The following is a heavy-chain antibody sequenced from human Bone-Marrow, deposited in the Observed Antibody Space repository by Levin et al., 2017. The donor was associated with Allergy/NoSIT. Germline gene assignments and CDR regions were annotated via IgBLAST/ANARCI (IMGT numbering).Heavy chain of an antibody. CDR1: GFTFSSYS. D-gene: IGHD2-2*01. V-gene: IGHV3-48*02. J-gene: IGHJ4*02. CDR2: ISRSSSTI. Sequence: GGSLRLSCAASGFTFSSYSMNWVRQAPGRGLEWVSYISRSSSTISYADSVKGRFTISRDNAKNSLYLQMNSLRDEDTAVYYCARPDCSGTSCYYFFDSWGQGALVTVSS. CDR3: ARPDCSGTSCYYFFDS.